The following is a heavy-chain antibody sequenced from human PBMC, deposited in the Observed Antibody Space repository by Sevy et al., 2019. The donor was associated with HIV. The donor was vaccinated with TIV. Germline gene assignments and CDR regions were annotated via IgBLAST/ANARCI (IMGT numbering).Heavy chain of an antibody. CDR1: GFTFSSYD. CDR3: ARVVYYYDRTAPRVAQTRFDP. V-gene: IGHV3-13*01. Sequence: GGSLRLSCAASGFTFSSYDMHWVRQATGGGLEWVSGISTTGDTFYLGSVKDRFTISRENAKNSFYLQMNSLRAGDTAVYYCARVVYYYDRTAPRVAQTRFDPWGQGTLVTVSS. CDR2: ISTTGDT. D-gene: IGHD3-22*01. J-gene: IGHJ5*02.